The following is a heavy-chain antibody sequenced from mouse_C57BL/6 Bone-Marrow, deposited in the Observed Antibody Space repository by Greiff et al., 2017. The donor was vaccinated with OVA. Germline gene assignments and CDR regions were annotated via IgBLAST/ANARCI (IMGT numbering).Heavy chain of an antibody. J-gene: IGHJ2*01. CDR3: ASGGSSFDY. D-gene: IGHD3-1*01. V-gene: IGHV1-76*01. CDR2: IYPGSGNT. Sequence: VQGVESGAELVRPGASVKLSCKASGYTFTDYYINWVKQRPGQGLEWIARIYPGSGNTYYNEKFKGKATLTAEKSSSTAYMQLSSLTSEDSAVYFCASGGSSFDYWGQGTTRTVSS. CDR1: GYTFTDYY.